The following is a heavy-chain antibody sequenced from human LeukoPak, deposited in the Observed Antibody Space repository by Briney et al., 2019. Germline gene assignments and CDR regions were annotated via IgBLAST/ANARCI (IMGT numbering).Heavy chain of an antibody. V-gene: IGHV3-15*01. CDR1: GFIFSSAW. D-gene: IGHD2-2*01. Sequence: GGSLRLSCAASGFIFSSAWMTWVRQAPGKGLEWVGHIKNKTNGGTTDYAAPVKGRFIISRHDSKNTLYLQMNSLRTEDTAVYYCARGFCSSTSCYQGPFDFWGQGTLVTVSS. CDR2: IKNKTNGGTT. J-gene: IGHJ4*02. CDR3: ARGFCSSTSCYQGPFDF.